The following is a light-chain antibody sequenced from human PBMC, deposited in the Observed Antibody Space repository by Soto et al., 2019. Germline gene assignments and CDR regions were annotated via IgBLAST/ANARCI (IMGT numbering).Light chain of an antibody. CDR3: QQYNNWPPLT. CDR1: QSVSSN. V-gene: IGKV3-15*01. J-gene: IGKJ4*01. CDR2: GAS. Sequence: EIVMTQSPATLSVPPGERATLSCRASQSVSSNLAWYQQKAGQAPRLLIYGASTRATGIPAKFSGSGSGTEFTLTISSLQSEDSAVYYCQQYNNWPPLTFGGGTKVEI.